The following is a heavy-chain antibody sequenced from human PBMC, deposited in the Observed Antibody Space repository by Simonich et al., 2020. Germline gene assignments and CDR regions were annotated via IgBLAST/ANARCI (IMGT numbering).Heavy chain of an antibody. CDR1: GYTFTSYG. Sequence: QVQLVQSGAVVKKPGASVKVSCKASGYTFTSYGISWVRQAPGQGREWMDGTSAYNSNTNYAQKLQGRVTMTTDTSTSTAYMELRSLRSDDTAVYYCARDQGGRAAAATDYWGQGTLVTVSS. J-gene: IGHJ4*02. V-gene: IGHV1-18*01. CDR3: ARDQGGRAAAATDY. CDR2: TSAYNSNT. D-gene: IGHD6-13*01.